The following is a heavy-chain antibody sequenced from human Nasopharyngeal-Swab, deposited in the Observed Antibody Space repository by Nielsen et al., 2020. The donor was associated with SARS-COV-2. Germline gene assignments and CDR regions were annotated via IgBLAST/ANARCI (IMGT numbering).Heavy chain of an antibody. V-gene: IGHV1-18*01. CDR2: ITAYNGNT. Sequence: ALVKVSCKASGYTFTSYGISWVRQAPGQGLEWMGWITAYNGNTYYAQKFQGRVTMTTDTSASTAYMELRGLRSDDTAFYYCANVQAHYGMDVWGHGTTVTVSS. D-gene: IGHD1-1*01. J-gene: IGHJ6*02. CDR3: ANVQAHYGMDV. CDR1: GYTFTSYG.